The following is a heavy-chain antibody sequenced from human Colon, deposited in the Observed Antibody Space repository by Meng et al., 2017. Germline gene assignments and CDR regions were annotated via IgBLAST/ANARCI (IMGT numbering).Heavy chain of an antibody. D-gene: IGHD7-27*01. V-gene: IGHV4-61*01. CDR1: GAYVSDTNYA. Sequence: VHPQEWGPGLVRPSETLSLDCTGSGAYVSDTNYAWSWIRKPPGKGLEWIGYGSTNHNPSLKSRVTISVDTSKNQFSLTLNSVTAADTAVYYCARDNWGSLDYWGQGTLVTVSS. CDR2: GST. J-gene: IGHJ4*02. CDR3: ARDNWGSLDY.